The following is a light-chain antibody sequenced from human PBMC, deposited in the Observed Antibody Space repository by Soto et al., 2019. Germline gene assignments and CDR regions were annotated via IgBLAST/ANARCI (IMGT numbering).Light chain of an antibody. CDR3: QQYNSYSYT. CDR1: QSIIRW. V-gene: IGKV1-5*01. Sequence: DIQMTQSPSTLSASVGDRVTITCRASQSIIRWLAWYQQKPGKAPKLLIYDASSLKSGVPSRFSGSGSGTEFTLIISSLQPDDFATYYCQQYNSYSYTFGQGTKVDIK. J-gene: IGKJ2*01. CDR2: DAS.